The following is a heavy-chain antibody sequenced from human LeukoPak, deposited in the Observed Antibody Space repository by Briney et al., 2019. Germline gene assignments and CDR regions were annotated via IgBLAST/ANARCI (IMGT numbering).Heavy chain of an antibody. Sequence: GRSLRLSCAASGFTFSSYAMHWVRQAPGKGLEWVAVMSYDGSNKYYADSVKGRFTISRDNSKNTLYLQMNSLRAEDTAVYYCASRGWGICSSTSCYTLDYWGQGTLVTASS. CDR3: ASRGWGICSSTSCYTLDY. CDR2: MSYDGSNK. CDR1: GFTFSSYA. V-gene: IGHV3-30*04. J-gene: IGHJ4*02. D-gene: IGHD2-2*02.